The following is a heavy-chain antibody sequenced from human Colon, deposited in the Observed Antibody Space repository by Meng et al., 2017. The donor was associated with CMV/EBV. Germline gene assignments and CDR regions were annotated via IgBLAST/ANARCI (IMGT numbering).Heavy chain of an antibody. CDR2: IIPIFGTG. J-gene: IGHJ4*02. CDR1: GGTFRSNA. V-gene: IGHV1-69*12. Sequence: QVQLVQSGAEVNKAGYSIKVSCKASGGTFRSNAIRWVRQAPGQGLEWMGGIIPIFGTGNYAQKFQGRVTITADESTSTAYMELSSLRSEDTAVYYCARDIDSAEGYWGQGTLVTVSS. D-gene: IGHD1-26*01. CDR3: ARDIDSAEGY.